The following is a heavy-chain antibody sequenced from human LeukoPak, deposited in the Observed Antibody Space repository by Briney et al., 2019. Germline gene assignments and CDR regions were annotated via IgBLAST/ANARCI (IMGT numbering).Heavy chain of an antibody. D-gene: IGHD5-24*01. CDR2: IIPIFGTA. V-gene: IGHV1-69*13. CDR1: GGTFSSYA. Sequence: SVKVSCKASGGTFSSYAISWVRQAPGQGLEWMGGIIPIFGTANYAQKFQGRVTITADESTSTAYMELSSLRSEDTAVYYCARGTWLQSQAFDIWGQGTMVTVSS. CDR3: ARGTWLQSQAFDI. J-gene: IGHJ3*02.